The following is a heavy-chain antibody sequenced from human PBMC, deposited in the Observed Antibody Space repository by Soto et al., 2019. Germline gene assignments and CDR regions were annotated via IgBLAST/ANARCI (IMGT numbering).Heavy chain of an antibody. CDR3: ARLFSQVPYGPFDI. Sequence: SVKVSCKASGGTFSSYAISWVRQAPGQGLEWMGGIIPIFGTANYAQKFQGRVTITADESTSTAYMELSSLRSEDTAVYYCARLFSQVPYGPFDIWGQGTMVTVSS. D-gene: IGHD3-10*01. CDR2: IIPIFGTA. CDR1: GGTFSSYA. V-gene: IGHV1-69*13. J-gene: IGHJ3*02.